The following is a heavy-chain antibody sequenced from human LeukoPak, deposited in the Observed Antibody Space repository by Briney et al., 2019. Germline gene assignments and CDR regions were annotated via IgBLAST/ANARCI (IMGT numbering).Heavy chain of an antibody. CDR2: FYPADSET. Sequence: GESLKISCKGSGYSFTTYWIAWVRQMPGKGLECLGLFYPADSETRYSPSFQGQATFSADKSINTAYLQWSSLKASDTAIYYCARSPITVAGYFDFWGQGTLVTVSS. J-gene: IGHJ4*02. V-gene: IGHV5-51*01. CDR3: ARSPITVAGYFDF. D-gene: IGHD6-13*01. CDR1: GYSFTTYW.